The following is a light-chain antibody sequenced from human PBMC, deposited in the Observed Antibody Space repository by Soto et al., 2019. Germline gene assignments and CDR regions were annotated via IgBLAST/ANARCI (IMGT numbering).Light chain of an antibody. CDR2: EVS. J-gene: IGLJ2*01. CDR3: SSYTSSSTVV. Sequence: QSALTQPASVSGSPGQSITISCTGTSSDFGAYNYVSWYQQHPGKAPKLMIYEVSNRPSGVSNRFSGSKSGNTASLTISGLQAEDEADYYCSSYTSSSTVVFGGGTQLTVL. CDR1: SSDFGAYNY. V-gene: IGLV2-14*01.